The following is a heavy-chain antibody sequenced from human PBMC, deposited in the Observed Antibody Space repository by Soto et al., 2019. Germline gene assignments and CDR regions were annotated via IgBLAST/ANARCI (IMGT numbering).Heavy chain of an antibody. CDR1: GGSISSYY. D-gene: IGHD6-6*01. CDR2: IYYSGST. Sequence: SETLSLTCTVSGGSISSYYWSWIRQPPGKGLEWIGYIYYSGSTNYNPSLKSRVTISVDTSKNQFSLKLSSVTAADTAVYYCARIIAARPLPMDVWGKGTTVTVSS. J-gene: IGHJ6*04. V-gene: IGHV4-59*01. CDR3: ARIIAARPLPMDV.